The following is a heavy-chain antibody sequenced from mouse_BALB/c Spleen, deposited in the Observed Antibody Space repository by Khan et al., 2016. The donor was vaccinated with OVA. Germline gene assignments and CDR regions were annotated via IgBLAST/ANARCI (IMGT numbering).Heavy chain of an antibody. D-gene: IGHD4-1*01. J-gene: IGHJ3*01. CDR2: INLYYADT. V-gene: IGHV1S137*01. Sequence: QVQLQQSGPELVGPGASVKMSCKASGYTFTNYAMHWVKQRHGKGLEWIGYINLYYADTSYNEKFKGKATMTVDISSSTAYMELGRLTSEDSAVYYCAREASGWDWYFPDWGQGTTVTVSA. CDR3: AREASGWDWYFPD. CDR1: GYTFTNYA.